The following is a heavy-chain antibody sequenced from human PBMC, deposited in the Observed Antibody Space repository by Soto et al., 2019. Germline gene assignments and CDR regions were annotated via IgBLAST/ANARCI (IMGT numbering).Heavy chain of an antibody. V-gene: IGHV3-30-3*01. CDR1: GFTFSSYA. D-gene: IGHD2-2*01. CDR3: AREHPLGYCSSTSCRLGGMDV. Sequence: GGSLILSCAASGFTFSSYAMHWVRQAPGKGLEWVAVISYDGSNKYYADSVKGRFTISRDNSKNTLYLQMNSLRAEDTAVYYCAREHPLGYCSSTSCRLGGMDVWGQGTTVTVSS. J-gene: IGHJ6*02. CDR2: ISYDGSNK.